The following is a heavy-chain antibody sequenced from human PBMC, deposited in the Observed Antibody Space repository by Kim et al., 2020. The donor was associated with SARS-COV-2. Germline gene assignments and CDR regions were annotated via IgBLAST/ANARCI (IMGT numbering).Heavy chain of an antibody. CDR1: GFTFSSYE. D-gene: IGHD5-18*01. CDR2: ISSSGSTI. J-gene: IGHJ4*02. V-gene: IGHV3-48*03. CDR3: ARGKPIGWTWIQLWPAGQNFDY. Sequence: GGSLRLSCAASGFTFSSYEMNWVRQAPGKGLEWVSYISSSGSTIYYADSVKGRFTISRDNAKNSLYLQMNSLRAEDTAVYYCARGKPIGWTWIQLWPAGQNFDYWGQGTLVTVSS.